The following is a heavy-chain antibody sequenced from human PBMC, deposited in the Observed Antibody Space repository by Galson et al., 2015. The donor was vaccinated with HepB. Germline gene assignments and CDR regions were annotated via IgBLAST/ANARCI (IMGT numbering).Heavy chain of an antibody. CDR3: AKSRGGVVVPAAIGY. J-gene: IGHJ4*02. D-gene: IGHD2-2*01. CDR1: GFTFSSYA. Sequence: SLRLSCAASGFTFSSYAMSWVRQAPGKGLEWVSAISGSGGSTYYADSVKGRFTISRDNSKNTLYLQMNSLRAEDTAVYYCAKSRGGVVVPAAIGYWGQGTLVTVSS. V-gene: IGHV3-23*01. CDR2: ISGSGGST.